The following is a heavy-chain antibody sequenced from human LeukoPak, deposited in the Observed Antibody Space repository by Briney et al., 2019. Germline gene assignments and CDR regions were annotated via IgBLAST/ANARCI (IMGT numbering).Heavy chain of an antibody. Sequence: SGTLSLTCTVSGGSISSSSYYWGWIRQPPGKGLEWIGSIYYSGSTYYNPSLKSRVTISVDTSKNQFSLKLSSVTAADTAVYYCARPPLMDVWGQGTTVTVSS. CDR2: IYYSGST. J-gene: IGHJ6*02. CDR3: ARPPLMDV. CDR1: GGSISSSSYY. V-gene: IGHV4-39*01.